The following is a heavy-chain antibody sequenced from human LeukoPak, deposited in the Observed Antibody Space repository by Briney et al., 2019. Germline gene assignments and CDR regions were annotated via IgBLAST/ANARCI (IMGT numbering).Heavy chain of an antibody. J-gene: IGHJ4*02. V-gene: IGHV4-34*01. D-gene: IGHD1-7*01. CDR3: ARASVTGTTGLSPYYFDY. CDR2: INHSGST. Sequence: SETLSLTCAVYGGSFSGYYWSWIRQPPGKGLEWIGEINHSGSTNYNPSLKSRVTISVDTSKNQFSLKLSSVTAADTAVYYCARASVTGTTGLSPYYFDYWGQGTLVTVSS. CDR1: GGSFSGYY.